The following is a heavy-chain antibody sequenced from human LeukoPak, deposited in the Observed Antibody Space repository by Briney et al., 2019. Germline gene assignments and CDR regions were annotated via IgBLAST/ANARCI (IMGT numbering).Heavy chain of an antibody. Sequence: GGSLRLSCAASGFTFSSYAMSWVRQAPGKGLECVSAISGSGGSTYYADSVKGRFTISRDNSKNTLYLQMNSLRAEDTAVYYCAKDLFREELPNAFDIWGQGTMVTVSS. CDR3: AKDLFREELPNAFDI. J-gene: IGHJ3*02. CDR1: GFTFSSYA. V-gene: IGHV3-23*01. CDR2: ISGSGGST. D-gene: IGHD1-7*01.